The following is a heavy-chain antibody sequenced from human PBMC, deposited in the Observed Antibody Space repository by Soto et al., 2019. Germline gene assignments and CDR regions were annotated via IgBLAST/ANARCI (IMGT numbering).Heavy chain of an antibody. CDR3: ARDLSWGSNWYYYMDV. J-gene: IGHJ6*03. Sequence: EVQLVESGGGLVQPGGPRRLPFQTSGLFLVACPLNWFRRSPGKGLEGVSYMSSSSSVKDYADAVKGLFTVPRDNARNSLYLQMNSLRAEDTAVYYCARDLSWGSNWYYYMDVWGKGTTVTVSS. V-gene: IGHV3-48*01. CDR1: GLFLVACP. CDR2: MSSSSSVK. D-gene: IGHD7-27*01.